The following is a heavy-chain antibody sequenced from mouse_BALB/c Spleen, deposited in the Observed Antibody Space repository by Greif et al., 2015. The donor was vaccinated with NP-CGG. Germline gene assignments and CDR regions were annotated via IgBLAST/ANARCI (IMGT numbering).Heavy chain of an antibody. CDR3: ARLRIDY. CDR2: IDPSDSYT. D-gene: IGHD1-1*01. J-gene: IGHJ2*01. V-gene: IGHV1-69*02. CDR1: GYTFTSYW. Sequence: VHLVESGAELVKPGASVKLSCKASGYTFTSYWMHWVKQRPGQGLEWIGEIDPSDSYTNYNQKFKGKATLTVDKSSSTAYMQLSSLTSEDSAVYYCARLRIDYWGQGTTLTVSS.